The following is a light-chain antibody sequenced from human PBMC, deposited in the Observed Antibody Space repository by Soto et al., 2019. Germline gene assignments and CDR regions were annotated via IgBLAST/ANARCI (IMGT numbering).Light chain of an antibody. CDR3: QQYVSPPPYT. CDR1: QSVDSRY. V-gene: IGKV3-20*01. Sequence: EIVLTQSPGTXSLSPXEXATXXCGASQSVDSRYLAWYQQKPGQAPRLLIYGATTRATGIPDRFSGSGSGTDFTLTISRLEPEDFAVYYCQQYVSPPPYTXGQGTKLEIK. CDR2: GAT. J-gene: IGKJ2*01.